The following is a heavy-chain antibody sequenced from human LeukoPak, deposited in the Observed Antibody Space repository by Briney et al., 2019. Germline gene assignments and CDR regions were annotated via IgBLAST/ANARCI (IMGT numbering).Heavy chain of an antibody. Sequence: GGSLGLSCAASGFTFSDYYMSWIRQAPGKGLEWVSYISSSGSTIYYADSVKGRFTISRDNAKNSLYLQMNSLRAEDTAVYYCARSTVVTPPYYYGMDVWGQGTTVTVSS. CDR2: ISSSGSTI. J-gene: IGHJ6*02. CDR3: ARSTVVTPPYYYGMDV. V-gene: IGHV3-11*01. D-gene: IGHD4-23*01. CDR1: GFTFSDYY.